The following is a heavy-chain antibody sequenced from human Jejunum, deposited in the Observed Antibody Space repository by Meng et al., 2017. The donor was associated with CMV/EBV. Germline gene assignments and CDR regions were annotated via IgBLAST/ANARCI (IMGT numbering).Heavy chain of an antibody. Sequence: QLVESGRGLVQPGGSLRLSCAASGFTVSTNYMSWVRQAPGKGLEWVSVSFSDGRTNYADFVKGRFSISRDNSKNTLYLQMNSLRAEDTAVYYCTTFTAATGSIDYWGQGTLVTVSS. CDR2: SFSDGRT. V-gene: IGHV3-66*01. CDR1: GFTVSTNY. D-gene: IGHD6-13*01. CDR3: TTFTAATGSIDY. J-gene: IGHJ4*02.